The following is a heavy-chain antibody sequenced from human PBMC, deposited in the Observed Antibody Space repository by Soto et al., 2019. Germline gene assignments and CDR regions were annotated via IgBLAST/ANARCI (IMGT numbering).Heavy chain of an antibody. V-gene: IGHV3-30*18. J-gene: IGHJ5*02. D-gene: IGHD5-18*01. CDR3: AKGGYSYGNWFDP. Sequence: LRLSCAASGFTFSSYGMHWVRQAPGKGLEWVAVISYDGSNKYYADSVKGRFTISRDNSKNTLYLQMNSLRAEDTAVYYCAKGGYSYGNWFDPWGQGTLVTVSS. CDR1: GFTFSSYG. CDR2: ISYDGSNK.